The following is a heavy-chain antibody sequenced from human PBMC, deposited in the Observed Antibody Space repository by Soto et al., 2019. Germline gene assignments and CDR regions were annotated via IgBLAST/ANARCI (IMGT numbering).Heavy chain of an antibody. V-gene: IGHV3-23*01. D-gene: IGHD6-19*01. CDR3: AKDRGGIAVAGTHYYYYYGMDV. CDR2: ISGSGVST. J-gene: IGHJ6*02. Sequence: GGSLRLSCAASGFTFSSYAMSWVRQAPGKGLEWVSAISGSGVSTYYADSVKGRFTISRDNSKNTLYLQMNSLRAEDTAVYYCAKDRGGIAVAGTHYYYYYGMDVWGHGPTITFSS. CDR1: GFTFSSYA.